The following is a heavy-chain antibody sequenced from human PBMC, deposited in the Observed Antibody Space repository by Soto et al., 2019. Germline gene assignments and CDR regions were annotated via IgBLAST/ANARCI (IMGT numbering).Heavy chain of an antibody. D-gene: IGHD2-15*01. J-gene: IGHJ1*01. V-gene: IGHV1-18*01. CDR3: ARTFLGYCSGGSCPQYFQH. Sequence: ASVKVSCKASGYTFTSYGISWVRQAPGQGLAWMGWISAYNGNTNYAQKLQGRVTMTTDTSTSTAYMELRSLRSDDTAVYYCARTFLGYCSGGSCPQYFQHWGQGTLVTVSS. CDR2: ISAYNGNT. CDR1: GYTFTSYG.